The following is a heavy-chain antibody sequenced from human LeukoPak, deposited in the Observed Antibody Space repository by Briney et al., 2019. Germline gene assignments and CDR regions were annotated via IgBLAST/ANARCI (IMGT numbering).Heavy chain of an antibody. V-gene: IGHV4-61*01. J-gene: IGHJ4*02. CDR2: IYYSGSI. Sequence: SETLSLTCTVSGCSVSSGSFYWSWIRQPPGKGLEWVGYIYYSGSINYNPSLKSRVTISVDPSKNQFSLKLSSVTAADTAVYYCAREDDSSGWYVVEYWGQGTLVTVSS. CDR1: GCSVSSGSFY. CDR3: AREDDSSGWYVVEY. D-gene: IGHD6-19*01.